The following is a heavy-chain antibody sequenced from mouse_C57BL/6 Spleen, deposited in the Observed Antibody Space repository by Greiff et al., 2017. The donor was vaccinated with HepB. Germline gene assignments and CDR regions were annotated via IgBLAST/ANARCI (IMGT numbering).Heavy chain of an antibody. Sequence: VQLQQSGAELAKPGASVKLSCKASGYTFTSYWMHWVKQRPGQGLEWIGYINPSSGYTKYNQKFKDKATLTADKSSSTTYMQLSRLTYEDSAVYYCARPLYYDYDGWYFDVWGTGTTVTVSS. J-gene: IGHJ1*03. CDR2: INPSSGYT. CDR3: ARPLYYDYDGWYFDV. CDR1: GYTFTSYW. V-gene: IGHV1-7*01. D-gene: IGHD2-4*01.